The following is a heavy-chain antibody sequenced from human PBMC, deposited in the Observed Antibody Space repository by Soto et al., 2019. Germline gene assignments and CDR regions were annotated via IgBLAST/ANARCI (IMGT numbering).Heavy chain of an antibody. CDR2: ISAYNGNT. D-gene: IGHD2-15*01. CDR3: ARDGSVGSCYGY. V-gene: IGHV1-18*01. CDR1: GYTFTRYG. Sequence: ASVKISCKASGYTFTRYGISWVRQAPGQGLEWMGWISAYNGNTNYAQKLQGGVTMTTDTSTSTAYMELRSMRSDATAVYYCARDGSVGSCYGYWGEGTLVSVS. J-gene: IGHJ4*02.